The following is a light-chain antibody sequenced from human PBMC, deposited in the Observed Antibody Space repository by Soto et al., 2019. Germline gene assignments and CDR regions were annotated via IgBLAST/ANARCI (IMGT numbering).Light chain of an antibody. Sequence: DIQMTQSPSSLSASVGDRVTITFRASQSISSFLNWYQQKPGQAPKLLIYGASSLQSVVPPRFSGSGSGTDFTLIISSLQPEDFATYYCQQSYSTPLTFGGGNKVEIK. CDR1: QSISSF. V-gene: IGKV1-39*01. CDR2: GAS. CDR3: QQSYSTPLT. J-gene: IGKJ4*01.